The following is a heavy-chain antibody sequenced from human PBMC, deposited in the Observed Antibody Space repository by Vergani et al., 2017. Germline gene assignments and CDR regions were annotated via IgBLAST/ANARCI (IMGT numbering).Heavy chain of an antibody. J-gene: IGHJ5*02. D-gene: IGHD3-10*01. CDR2: ISAYNGNT. CDR3: ASDGSGSYPPDWFDP. V-gene: IGHV1-18*01. CDR1: GFTFSSYG. Sequence: VQLLESGGGLVQPGGSLRLSCAASGFTFSSYGISWVRQAPGQGLEWMGWISAYNGNTNYAQKLQGRVTMTTDTSTSTAYMELRSLRSDDTAVYYCASDGSGSYPPDWFDPWGQGTLVTVSS.